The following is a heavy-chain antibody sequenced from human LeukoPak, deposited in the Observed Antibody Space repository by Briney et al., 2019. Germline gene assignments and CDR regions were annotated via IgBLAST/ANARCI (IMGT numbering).Heavy chain of an antibody. CDR1: GFTFSSYN. J-gene: IGHJ4*02. D-gene: IGHD3-10*01. Sequence: TGGSLRLSCAASGFTFSSYNMNWVRQAPGKGPEWVSDISSSGSTIYFADSVKGRFTISRDNAKNSLYLQMNSLRDEDTAVYYCARLEYYYVSGNYYKLFDCWGQGTLVTVCS. V-gene: IGHV3-48*02. CDR3: ARLEYYYVSGNYYKLFDC. CDR2: ISSSGSTI.